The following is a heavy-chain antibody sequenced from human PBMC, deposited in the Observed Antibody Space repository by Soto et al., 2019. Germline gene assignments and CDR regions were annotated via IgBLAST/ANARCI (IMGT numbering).Heavy chain of an antibody. CDR1: GFTFSSYG. CDR2: IWYDGSNK. CDR3: ARDKGTTVYYYYGMDV. Sequence: GGSRRLSCAASGFTFSSYGMHWVRQAPGKGLEWVAVIWYDGSNKYYADSVKGRFTISRDNSKNTLYLQMNSLRAEDTAVYYCARDKGTTVYYYYGMDVWGQGTTVTVSS. V-gene: IGHV3-33*01. D-gene: IGHD4-17*01. J-gene: IGHJ6*02.